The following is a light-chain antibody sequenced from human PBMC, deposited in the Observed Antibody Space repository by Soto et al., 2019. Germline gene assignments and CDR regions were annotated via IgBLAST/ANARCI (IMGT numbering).Light chain of an antibody. CDR1: QSISRY. V-gene: IGKV1-39*01. J-gene: IGKJ4*02. Sequence: DIQMTQSPSSLSASVGDRVSITCRASQSISRYLNWYQQKPGKAPNLLIYATSSLQSGVPSRFSGSGSGTEYTLTISCLEPGVFKKYSGQLYSCYLEAFGRGTKVEIK. CDR3: QLYSCYLEA. CDR2: ATS.